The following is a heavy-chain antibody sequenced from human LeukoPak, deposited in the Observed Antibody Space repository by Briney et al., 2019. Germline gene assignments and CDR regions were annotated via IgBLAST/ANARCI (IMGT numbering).Heavy chain of an antibody. D-gene: IGHD3-10*01. Sequence: SETLSLTCTVSGGSISSGSYYWSWIRQPAGKGLEWIGRIYTSGSTNYNPSLKSRVTISVDTSKNQFSLKLSSVTAADTAVYYCARPRYYYGSGSYAYWGQGTLVTVSS. J-gene: IGHJ4*02. CDR3: ARPRYYYGSGSYAY. CDR1: GGSISSGSYY. V-gene: IGHV4-61*02. CDR2: IYTSGST.